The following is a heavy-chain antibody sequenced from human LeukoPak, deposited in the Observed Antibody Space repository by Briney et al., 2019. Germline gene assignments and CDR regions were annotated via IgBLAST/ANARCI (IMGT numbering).Heavy chain of an antibody. Sequence: PGGSLRLTCAASGFTFSSYAMSWVRQAPGKGLEWVSAISGSGGSTYYADSVKGRFTISRDNSKNTLYLQMNSLRAEDTAVYYCAKVMMVRGVMAFDYWGQGTLVTVSS. V-gene: IGHV3-23*01. CDR2: ISGSGGST. J-gene: IGHJ4*02. CDR1: GFTFSSYA. D-gene: IGHD3-10*01. CDR3: AKVMMVRGVMAFDY.